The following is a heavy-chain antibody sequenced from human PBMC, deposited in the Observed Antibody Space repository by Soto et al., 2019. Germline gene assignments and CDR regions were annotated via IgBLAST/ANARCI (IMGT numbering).Heavy chain of an antibody. D-gene: IGHD6-19*01. Sequence: EVQLLESGGGLVQPGGSLRLYCAASGFTFSSYAMSWVLQAPGKGLEWVSAISGSGGSTYYADSVKGRFTISRDNSNNTLYLQMNSLRAEDTAVYYCARPFIAVAGPFDYWGQGTLVTVSS. V-gene: IGHV3-23*01. CDR3: ARPFIAVAGPFDY. J-gene: IGHJ4*02. CDR1: GFTFSSYA. CDR2: ISGSGGST.